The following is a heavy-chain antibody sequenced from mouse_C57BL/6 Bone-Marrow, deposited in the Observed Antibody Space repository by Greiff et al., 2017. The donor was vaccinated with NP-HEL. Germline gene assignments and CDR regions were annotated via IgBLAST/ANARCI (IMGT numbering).Heavy chain of an antibody. Sequence: EVKLMESEGGLVQPGSSMKLSCTASGFTFSDYYMAWVRQVPEKGLEWVANINYDGSSTYYLDSLKSRFIISRDNAKNILYLQMSSLKSEDTATYYCARGANWASYAMDYWGQGTSVTVSS. CDR1: GFTFSDYY. V-gene: IGHV5-16*01. CDR3: ARGANWASYAMDY. J-gene: IGHJ4*01. D-gene: IGHD4-1*01. CDR2: INYDGSST.